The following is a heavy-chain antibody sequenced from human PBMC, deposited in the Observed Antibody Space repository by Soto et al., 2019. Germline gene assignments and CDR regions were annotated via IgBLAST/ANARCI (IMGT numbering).Heavy chain of an antibody. CDR2: IIPILGIA. V-gene: IGHV1-69*04. Sequence: SLKVSCKASGGTLSSYTISWVRQAPGQGLEWMGRIIPILGIANYAQKFQGRVTITADKSTSTAYMELSSLRSEDTAVYYCAREAQDIVVVVADSFGFDPWGQGTLVTVSS. CDR3: AREAQDIVVVVADSFGFDP. CDR1: GGTLSSYT. J-gene: IGHJ5*02. D-gene: IGHD2-15*01.